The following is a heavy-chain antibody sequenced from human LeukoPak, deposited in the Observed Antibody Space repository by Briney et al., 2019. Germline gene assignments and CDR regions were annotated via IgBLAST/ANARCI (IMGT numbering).Heavy chain of an antibody. CDR2: ISSDGNNK. J-gene: IGHJ4*02. Sequence: GGSLRLSCAASGFTFSNYGMHWVRQAPGKGLGWVAVISSDGNNKDYADSVKGRITISRDNAKNTMYLQLTSLRVEDTAVYYCAKERGFYSVYWGQGTLVTVSS. V-gene: IGHV3-30*18. CDR3: AKERGFYSVY. D-gene: IGHD3-10*02. CDR1: GFTFSNYG.